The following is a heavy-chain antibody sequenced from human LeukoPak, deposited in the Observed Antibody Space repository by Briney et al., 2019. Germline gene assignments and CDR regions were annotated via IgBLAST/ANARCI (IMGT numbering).Heavy chain of an antibody. V-gene: IGHV3-23*01. D-gene: IGHD2-2*01. J-gene: IGHJ6*02. Sequence: GGSLRLSCAASGFTFSNAWMNWVRQAPGKGLEWVSAISGSGGSTYYADSVKGRFTISRDNSKNTLYLQMNSLRAEDTAVYYCAKGSKPKPAASLYYYYYGMDVWGQGTTVTVSS. CDR3: AKGSKPKPAASLYYYYYGMDV. CDR2: ISGSGGST. CDR1: GFTFSNAW.